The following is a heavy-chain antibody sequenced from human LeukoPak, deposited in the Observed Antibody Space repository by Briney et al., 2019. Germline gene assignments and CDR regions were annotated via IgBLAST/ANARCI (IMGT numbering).Heavy chain of an antibody. D-gene: IGHD6-19*01. V-gene: IGHV3-23*01. CDR1: GFTFRNYA. Sequence: GGSLRLSCAASGFTFRNYAMSWVRQAPGKGLEWFSAISGSGGSTYYADSVKGRFTISRDNSKSTLYLQMSSLRAEDTAIYYCAGDYSTGWYQFGYWGQGTLVTVSS. J-gene: IGHJ4*02. CDR2: ISGSGGST. CDR3: AGDYSTGWYQFGY.